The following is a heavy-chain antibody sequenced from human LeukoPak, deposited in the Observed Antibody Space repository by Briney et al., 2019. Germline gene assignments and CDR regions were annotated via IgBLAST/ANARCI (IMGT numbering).Heavy chain of an antibody. D-gene: IGHD3-3*02. Sequence: SETLSLTCTVSGYSISSGYYWGWIRQPPGKGLEWIGSIYHSGNTYYNPSLKSRVTISVDTSKNQFFLNLNSVTAADTAVYYCARHFWSGYSYMDVWGKGTTVTVSS. CDR1: GYSISSGYY. CDR3: ARHFWSGYSYMDV. CDR2: IYHSGNT. V-gene: IGHV4-38-2*02. J-gene: IGHJ6*03.